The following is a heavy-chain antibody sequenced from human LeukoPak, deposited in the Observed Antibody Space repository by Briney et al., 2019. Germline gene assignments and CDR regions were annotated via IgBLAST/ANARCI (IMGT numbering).Heavy chain of an antibody. CDR2: IGTYGGDT. Sequence: TSRISWLRQAPGQGLEWMGWIGTYGGDTYYAQKFQGRITVTTDTSTSTVYMELRNLRSDDTAVYYCARDLWNFYDDSGYNRDFDSWGQGTLVTVSS. V-gene: IGHV1-18*04. D-gene: IGHD3-22*01. J-gene: IGHJ5*01. CDR3: ARDLWNFYDDSGYNRDFDS. CDR1: TSR.